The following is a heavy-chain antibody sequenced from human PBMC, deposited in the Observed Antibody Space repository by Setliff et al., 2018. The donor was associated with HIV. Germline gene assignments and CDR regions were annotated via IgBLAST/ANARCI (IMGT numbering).Heavy chain of an antibody. V-gene: IGHV4-31*02. J-gene: IGHJ5*01. CDR2: IHSTGSN. CDR3: ARGGNSRAAWFDS. Sequence: PSETLSLTCTVSGGSVTSGGHYWSWIRQQPGKAPEWIGYIHSTGSNFYNPSLTDRLTISVDTSKNQFSLKLSYVTAADTAVYYCARGGNSRAAWFDSWGQGTLVTVSS. CDR1: GGSVTSGGHY. D-gene: IGHD5-12*01.